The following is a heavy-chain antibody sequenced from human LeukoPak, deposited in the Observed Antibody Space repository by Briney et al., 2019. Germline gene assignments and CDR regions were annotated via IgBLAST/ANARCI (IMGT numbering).Heavy chain of an antibody. CDR2: LYSGGGT. CDR3: ARNYYESSAYYYFHY. D-gene: IGHD3-22*01. CDR1: GFTVSNTY. V-gene: IGHV3-66*01. J-gene: IGHJ4*02. Sequence: GGSLRLSCAASGFTVSNTYMNWVRQALGKGLEWVSLLYSGGGTYYADSVKGRFTISRDNSKNTPHLQMNSLRAEDTAVYYCARNYYESSAYYYFHYWGEGTLVTVSS.